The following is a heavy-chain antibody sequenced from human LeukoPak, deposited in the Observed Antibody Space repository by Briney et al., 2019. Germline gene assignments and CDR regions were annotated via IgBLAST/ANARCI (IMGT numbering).Heavy chain of an antibody. CDR2: ISNSSTYT. CDR1: GFTFSDEY. CDR3: ARSRGAGPGAYFDY. Sequence: PGGSLRLSCAASGFTFSDEYMSWIRQAPGKGLEWVSYISNSSTYTNYADSVRGRFTISRDNAKHSLYLQMNSLRAEDTAVYYCARSRGAGPGAYFDYWGQGTLVTVSS. J-gene: IGHJ4*02. D-gene: IGHD6-19*01. V-gene: IGHV3-11*03.